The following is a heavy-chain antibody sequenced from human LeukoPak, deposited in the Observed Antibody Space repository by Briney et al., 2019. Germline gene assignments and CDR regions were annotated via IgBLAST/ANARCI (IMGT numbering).Heavy chain of an antibody. V-gene: IGHV3-23*01. J-gene: IGHJ4*02. CDR2: ISGSGGST. CDR3: AKSLRYCSGGSCYAFDY. Sequence: PGGSLGLSCAASGFTFSSYAMSWVRQAPGKGLEWVSAISGSGGSTYYADSVKGRFTISRDNSKNTLYLQMNSLRAEDTAVYYCAKSLRYCSGGSCYAFDYWGQGTLVTVSS. CDR1: GFTFSSYA. D-gene: IGHD2-15*01.